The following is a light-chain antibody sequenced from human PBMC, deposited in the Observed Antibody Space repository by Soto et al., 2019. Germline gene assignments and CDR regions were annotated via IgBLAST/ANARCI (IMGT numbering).Light chain of an antibody. Sequence: DIPITQSPSSLSASVGDRVTITCRASQSISSYLNWYQQKPGKARKLLIYAASSLESGVPSRFSGSGSVTDFTLSISSLQPEDFATYYWQQRYRTPPYAFGQGTKLEI. CDR3: QQRYRTPPYA. CDR1: QSISSY. V-gene: IGKV1-39*01. CDR2: AAS. J-gene: IGKJ2*01.